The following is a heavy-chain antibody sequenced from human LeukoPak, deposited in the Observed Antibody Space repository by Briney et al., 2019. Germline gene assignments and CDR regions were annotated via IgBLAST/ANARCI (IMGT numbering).Heavy chain of an antibody. Sequence: GRSLRLSCAAPGFTFSSYGMPRVRQAPGKGLEKVAVISHDGSDSHYADSVKGRFTISRDNSKNTVYLQMSSLRPEDTAVYFCAKELYFGSGSYPDYWGQGTLVRVSS. J-gene: IGHJ4*02. CDR1: GFTFSSYG. CDR2: ISHDGSDS. CDR3: AKELYFGSGSYPDY. V-gene: IGHV3-30*18. D-gene: IGHD3-10*01.